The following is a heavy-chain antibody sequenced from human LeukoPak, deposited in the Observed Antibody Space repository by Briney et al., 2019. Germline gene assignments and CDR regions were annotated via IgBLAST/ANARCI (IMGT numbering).Heavy chain of an antibody. D-gene: IGHD3-3*01. V-gene: IGHV3-23*01. J-gene: IGHJ4*02. CDR2: ISGNSDNT. CDR3: AKGWETSGYYNGFDC. CDR1: GFTFNNFA. Sequence: GGSLRLSCTASGFTFNNFAMSWVRQAPGKGLEWVSAISGNSDNTYYADSVKGRFTISRDNSKNTLYLQMSSLRAEDTAVFYCAKGWETSGYYNGFDCWGQGALVTVSS.